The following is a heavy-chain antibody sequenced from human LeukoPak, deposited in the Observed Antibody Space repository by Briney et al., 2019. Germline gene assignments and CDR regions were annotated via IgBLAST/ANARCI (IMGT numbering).Heavy chain of an antibody. V-gene: IGHV3-13*01. J-gene: IGHJ4*02. Sequence: GGSLRLSCAASGFTISSYDMHWVRQATGKGLEWVSAIGVAANTFYSGSVKGRFTISRENAKNSLYLLMSSLRAEDTAVYYCARQNTPHGNFDYWGQGTLVTVSS. CDR1: GFTISSYD. CDR3: ARQNTPHGNFDY. D-gene: IGHD1-26*01. CDR2: IGVAANT.